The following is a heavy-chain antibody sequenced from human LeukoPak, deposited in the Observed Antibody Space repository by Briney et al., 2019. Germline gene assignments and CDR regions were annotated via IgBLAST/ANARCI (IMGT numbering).Heavy chain of an antibody. D-gene: IGHD1-26*01. CDR3: ARDIGRSYFPPFDY. CDR1: GFTISDYS. Sequence: GGSLRLSCAASGFTISDYSMSWIRQAPGKGLEWVSHISSGGTTIYYADSVKGRFTISSDNAKNSLDLQMNSLRAEDTAVYYCARDIGRSYFPPFDYWGQGTLVTVSS. V-gene: IGHV3-11*04. CDR2: ISSGGTTI. J-gene: IGHJ4*02.